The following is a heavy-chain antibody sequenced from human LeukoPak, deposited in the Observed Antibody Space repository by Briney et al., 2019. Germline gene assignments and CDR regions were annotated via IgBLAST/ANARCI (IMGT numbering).Heavy chain of an antibody. J-gene: IGHJ4*02. D-gene: IGHD2-15*01. V-gene: IGHV4-59*10. Sequence: SETLSLTCAVYGGSFSGYYWSWIRQPAGKGLEWIGRIYTSGSTNYNPSLKSRVTMSVDTSKNQFSLKLSSVTAADTAVYYCARELAATKEDYFDYWGQGTLVTVSS. CDR2: IYTSGST. CDR1: GGSFSGYY. CDR3: ARELAATKEDYFDY.